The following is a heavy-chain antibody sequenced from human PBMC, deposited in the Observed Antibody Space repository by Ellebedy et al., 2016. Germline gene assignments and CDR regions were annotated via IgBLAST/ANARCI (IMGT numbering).Heavy chain of an antibody. V-gene: IGHV4-34*01. CDR1: GGSFSGYY. CDR2: INHSGST. Sequence: SETLSLTCAVYGGSFSGYYWSWIRQPPGKGLEWIGEINHSGSTNYNPPLKSRVTISVDTSKNQFSLKLSSVTAADTAVYYCARKVAVLRYFDWLNAFDIWGQGTMVTVSS. CDR3: ARKVAVLRYFDWLNAFDI. J-gene: IGHJ3*02. D-gene: IGHD3-9*01.